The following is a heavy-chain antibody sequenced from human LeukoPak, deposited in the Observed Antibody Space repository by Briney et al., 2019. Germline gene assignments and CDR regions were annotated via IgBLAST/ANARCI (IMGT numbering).Heavy chain of an antibody. CDR3: ARADYYYYMDV. CDR2: IYSGGST. V-gene: IGHV3-53*01. Sequence: QPGGSLRLSCAASGFTFSSYAMNWVRQAPGKGLEWVSVIYSGGSTYYADSVKGRFTISRDNSKNTLYLQMNSLRAEDTAVYYCARADYYYYMDVWGKGTTVTISS. CDR1: GFTFSSYA. J-gene: IGHJ6*03.